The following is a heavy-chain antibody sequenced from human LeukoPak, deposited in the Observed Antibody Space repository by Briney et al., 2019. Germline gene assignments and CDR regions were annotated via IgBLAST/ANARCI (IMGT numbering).Heavy chain of an antibody. D-gene: IGHD2-2*01. Sequence: LPGGSLRLSCAASGFTFSDHYMDWVRQAPGKGLEWVGRTRNKANSYTTEYAASVKGRFTISRDDSKNSLYLQMNSLRAEDTAVYHCAKDRCSSTSCYAFDYWGQGTLVTVSS. CDR1: GFTFSDHY. CDR3: AKDRCSSTSCYAFDY. V-gene: IGHV3-72*01. CDR2: TRNKANSYTT. J-gene: IGHJ4*02.